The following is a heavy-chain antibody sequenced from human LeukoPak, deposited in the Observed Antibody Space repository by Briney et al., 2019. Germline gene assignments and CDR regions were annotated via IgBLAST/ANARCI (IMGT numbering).Heavy chain of an antibody. CDR2: IYSGGST. J-gene: IGHJ3*02. Sequence: PGGSLRLSCAASGFTVSSNYMSWVRQAPGKGLEWVSVIYSGGSTYYADSVKGRFTISRDNSKNTLYLQMNSLRAEDTAVYYCAKSVAPTTPSAFDIWGQGTMVTVSS. CDR3: AKSVAPTTPSAFDI. D-gene: IGHD2-15*01. V-gene: IGHV3-53*01. CDR1: GFTVSSNY.